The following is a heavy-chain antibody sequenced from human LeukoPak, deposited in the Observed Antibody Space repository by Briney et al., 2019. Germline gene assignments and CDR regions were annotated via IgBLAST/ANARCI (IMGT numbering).Heavy chain of an antibody. CDR2: IYTSGST. J-gene: IGHJ5*02. Sequence: SETLSLTCTVSRGSISSYYWSWIRQPAGKGLEWIGRIYTSGSTNYNPSLTSRVTMSVDTSKNQFSLKLSSVTAADTAVYYCARYLLRYFDSPGWFDPWGQGTLLTVSS. CDR1: RGSISSYY. D-gene: IGHD3-9*01. CDR3: ARYLLRYFDSPGWFDP. V-gene: IGHV4-4*07.